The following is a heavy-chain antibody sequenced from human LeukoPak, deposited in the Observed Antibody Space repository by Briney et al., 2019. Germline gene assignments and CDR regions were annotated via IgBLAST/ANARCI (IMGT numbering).Heavy chain of an antibody. CDR2: ISAYNGNT. CDR1: LYSFTPFG. Sequence: GASVNVSFKSSLYSFTPFGISWVRQPPGQGLEWMGLISAYNGNTKSAQKVQGRVTMTTDTSTSTAYMELRSLRSDDTAVYYCARDLGDYYDSSVFFDFWGQGTLVTVSS. V-gene: IGHV1-18*01. J-gene: IGHJ4*02. CDR3: ARDLGDYYDSSVFFDF. D-gene: IGHD3-22*01.